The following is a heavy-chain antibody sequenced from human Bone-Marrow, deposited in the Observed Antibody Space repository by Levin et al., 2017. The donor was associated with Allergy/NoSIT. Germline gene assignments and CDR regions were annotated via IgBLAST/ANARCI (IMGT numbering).Heavy chain of an antibody. CDR1: GGSFSGYY. CDR3: ARGPRYCSGGSCYYTSRWFDP. Sequence: SETLSLTCAVYGGSFSGYYWSWIRQPPGKGLEWIGEINHSGSTNYNPSLKSRVTISVDTSKNQFSLKLSSVTAADTAVYYCARGPRYCSGGSCYYTSRWFDPWGQGTLVTVSS. CDR2: INHSGST. D-gene: IGHD2-15*01. J-gene: IGHJ5*02. V-gene: IGHV4-34*01.